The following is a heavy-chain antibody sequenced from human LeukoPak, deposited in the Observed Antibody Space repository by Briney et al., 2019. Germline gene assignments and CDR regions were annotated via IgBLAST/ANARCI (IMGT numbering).Heavy chain of an antibody. CDR3: ARGDYDSSGYTPTFDY. V-gene: IGHV4-59*01. D-gene: IGHD3-22*01. CDR1: GGTITRYY. J-gene: IGHJ4*02. CDR2: IYYGGST. Sequence: SETLSLTCSVSGGTITRYYWSWIRQPPGKGLEWIGYIYYGGSTIYNPSLKSRVTISVDTSKNKFSLKLSSVTAADTAVYYCARGDYDSSGYTPTFDYWGQGALATVSS.